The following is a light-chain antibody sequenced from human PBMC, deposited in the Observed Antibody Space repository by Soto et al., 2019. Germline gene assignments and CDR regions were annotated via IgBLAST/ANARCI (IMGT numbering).Light chain of an antibody. J-gene: IGKJ1*01. V-gene: IGKV3-20*01. CDR1: QSVSSNH. Sequence: EIGVTKGPIVDPASPGERATLSCRASQSVSSNHLAWYQQKPGQAPRLLIYGGSSRATGIPVRFGGSGSETDFTLTITRLEPEDFAVYYCQQDSRSRTSGQRTKVDIK. CDR2: GGS. CDR3: QQDSRSRT.